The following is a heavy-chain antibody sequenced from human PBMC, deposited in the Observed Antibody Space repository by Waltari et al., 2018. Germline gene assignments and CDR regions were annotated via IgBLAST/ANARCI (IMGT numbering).Heavy chain of an antibody. CDR3: ARGKNYYDSSGSSGWFDP. D-gene: IGHD3-22*01. Sequence: QVQLVQSGAEVKKPGASVKVSCKASGYTFTSYDINWVRQAPGHGLEWMGWMNPNSGNTGYAQKFQGRVTMTRNTSISTAYMELSSLRSEDTAVYYCARGKNYYDSSGSSGWFDPWGQGTLVTVSS. V-gene: IGHV1-8*01. CDR2: MNPNSGNT. J-gene: IGHJ5*02. CDR1: GYTFTSYD.